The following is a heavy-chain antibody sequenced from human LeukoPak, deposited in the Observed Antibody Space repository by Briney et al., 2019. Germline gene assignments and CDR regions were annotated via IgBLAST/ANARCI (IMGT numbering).Heavy chain of an antibody. J-gene: IGHJ3*02. CDR2: IYYSGST. CDR3: ARDRGTVDGAFDI. CDR1: SGSISSYY. Sequence: PSETLSLTCTVSSGSISSYYWSWIRQPPGKGLEWIGYIYYSGSTNYNPSLKSRVTISVDTSKNQFSLKLSSVTAADTAVYYCARDRGTVDGAFDIWGQGTTVTVSS. V-gene: IGHV4-59*01. D-gene: IGHD4-11*01.